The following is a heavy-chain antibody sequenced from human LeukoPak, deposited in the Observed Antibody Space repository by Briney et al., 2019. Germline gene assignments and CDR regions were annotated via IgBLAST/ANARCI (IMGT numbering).Heavy chain of an antibody. CDR2: MNPNSGNT. V-gene: IGHV1-8*01. CDR1: GYTFTSYD. D-gene: IGHD6-13*01. CDR3: ARPKAAANYYYYYGMGV. Sequence: ASVKVSCKASGYTFTSYDINWVRQATGQGLEWMGWMNPNSGNTGYAQKFQGRVTMTRNTSISTAYMELSSLRSEDTAVYYCARPKAAANYYYYYGMGVWGQGTTVTVSS. J-gene: IGHJ6*02.